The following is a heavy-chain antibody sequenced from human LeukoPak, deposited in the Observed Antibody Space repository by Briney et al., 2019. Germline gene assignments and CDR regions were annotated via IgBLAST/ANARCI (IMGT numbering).Heavy chain of an antibody. CDR1: GGTFSSYA. CDR3: ARWADWSGYYEGYFDY. Sequence: SVKVSCKASGGTFSSYAISWVRQAPGQGLEWMGGIIPIFGTASYAQKFQGRVTITADESTSTAYMELSSLRSEDTAVYYCARWADWSGYYEGYFDYWGQGTLVTVSS. CDR2: IIPIFGTA. D-gene: IGHD3-3*01. J-gene: IGHJ4*02. V-gene: IGHV1-69*01.